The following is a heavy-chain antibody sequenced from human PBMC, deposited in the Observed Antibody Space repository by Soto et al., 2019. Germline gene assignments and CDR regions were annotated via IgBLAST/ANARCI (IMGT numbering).Heavy chain of an antibody. CDR1: GFTFSSYA. D-gene: IGHD3-10*01. CDR3: ASDLGFGELLDY. CDR2: ISYDGSNK. J-gene: IGHJ4*02. V-gene: IGHV3-30-3*01. Sequence: QVQLVESGGGVVQPGRSLRLSCAASGFTFSSYAMHWVRQAPGKGLEWVAVISYDGSNKYYADSVKGRFTISRDNSKNTLYLQMNSLRAEDTAVYYCASDLGFGELLDYWGQGTLVTVSS.